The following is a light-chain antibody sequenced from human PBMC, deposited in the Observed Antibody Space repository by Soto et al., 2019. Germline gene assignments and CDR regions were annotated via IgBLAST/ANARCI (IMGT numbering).Light chain of an antibody. J-gene: IGLJ2*01. CDR3: SSYTSISTLV. V-gene: IGLV2-14*01. CDR1: SSDVGGYNY. Sequence: QSALTQPLDVAGSPAQSITSSCTGASSDVGGYNYVSWYQQHPGKAPKLMIYEVTKRPSGVSNRFSGSKSGNTASLTISGLQAEDESDYYCSSYTSISTLVFGGGTQLTVL. CDR2: EVT.